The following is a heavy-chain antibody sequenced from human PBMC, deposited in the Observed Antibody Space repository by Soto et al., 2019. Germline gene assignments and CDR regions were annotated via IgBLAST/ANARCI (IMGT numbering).Heavy chain of an antibody. CDR3: ARYSGWPTIDY. Sequence: EVQLVESGGDLVQPGASLRLSCAASGFTFSSYEMNWVRQAPGKGLEWVSYISRSGSSIYYADSVKGRFTISRDDAKNSLYLQTDSLRAEDTAVYYCARYSGWPTIDYWGQGTQVTVSS. CDR2: ISRSGSSI. D-gene: IGHD6-19*01. V-gene: IGHV3-48*03. J-gene: IGHJ4*02. CDR1: GFTFSSYE.